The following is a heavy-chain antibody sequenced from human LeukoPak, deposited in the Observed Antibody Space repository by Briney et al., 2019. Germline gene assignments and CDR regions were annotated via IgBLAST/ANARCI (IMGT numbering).Heavy chain of an antibody. V-gene: IGHV4-34*01. CDR3: ARRRITMIVVVTHFDY. J-gene: IGHJ4*02. CDR2: INHSGST. Sequence: SETLSLTCAVYGGSFSGYYWSGIRQPPGKGLEWIGEINHSGSTNYNPSLKSRVTISVDTSKNQFSLKLSSVTAADTAVYYCARRRITMIVVVTHFDYWGQGTLVTVSS. D-gene: IGHD3-22*01. CDR1: GGSFSGYY.